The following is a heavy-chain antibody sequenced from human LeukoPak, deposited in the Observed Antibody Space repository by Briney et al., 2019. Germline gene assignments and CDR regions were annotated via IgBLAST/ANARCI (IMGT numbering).Heavy chain of an antibody. J-gene: IGHJ4*02. CDR1: RGTFIKYA. CDR3: ARDDDRAREIDY. CDR2: IIPILNIT. Sequence: SVTVSYKASRGTFIKYAISWVRQAPGQGREWMGRIIPILNITHYAQKFQGRVTIAADKSTSTAYMELSSLRSEDTAVYYCARDDDRAREIDYWGQGTLVTVSS. V-gene: IGHV1-69*04. D-gene: IGHD3-22*01.